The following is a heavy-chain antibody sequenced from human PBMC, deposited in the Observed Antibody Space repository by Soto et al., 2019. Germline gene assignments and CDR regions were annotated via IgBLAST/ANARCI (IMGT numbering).Heavy chain of an antibody. CDR2: IIPIFGTA. V-gene: IGHV1-69*06. J-gene: IGHJ1*01. D-gene: IGHD1-26*01. Sequence: QGQLVQSGAEVKKPGSSVKGSCKASGGNFSSYAISWVRQSPGQGLEWMGGIIPIFGTANYAQKFQGRVTITADKSTSTAYMELSSLRSEDTAVYYCARDAVRGSMWTFQHWGQGTLVTVSS. CDR3: ARDAVRGSMWTFQH. CDR1: GGNFSSYA.